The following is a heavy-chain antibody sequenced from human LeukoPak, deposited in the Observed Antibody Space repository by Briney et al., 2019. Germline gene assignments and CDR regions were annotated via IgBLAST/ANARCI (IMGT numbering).Heavy chain of an antibody. CDR1: GGSISSSSYY. Sequence: SETLSLTCTVSGGSISSSSYYWGWIRQPPGKGREWIGSIYYSGSTYYNPSLKSRVTISVDTSKNQFSLKLSSVTAADTAVYYCARSGIAARGGMILDYWGQGTLVTVSS. CDR3: ARSGIAARGGMILDY. CDR2: IYYSGST. V-gene: IGHV4-39*01. J-gene: IGHJ4*02. D-gene: IGHD6-6*01.